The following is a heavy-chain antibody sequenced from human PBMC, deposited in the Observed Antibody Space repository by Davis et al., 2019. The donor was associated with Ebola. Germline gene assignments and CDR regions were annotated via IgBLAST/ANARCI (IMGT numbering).Heavy chain of an antibody. D-gene: IGHD2-21*02. CDR1: GLTVSSNY. Sequence: PGGSLRLSCAPSGLTVSSNYMSWVRQAPGRGLEWVSIIYSGGSTYYADSVKGRFTISRDNSRNTLYLQMNSLRAEDTAVYYCARRMVTAWGMDVWGKGTTVTVSS. CDR3: ARRMVTAWGMDV. CDR2: IYSGGST. V-gene: IGHV3-53*01. J-gene: IGHJ6*04.